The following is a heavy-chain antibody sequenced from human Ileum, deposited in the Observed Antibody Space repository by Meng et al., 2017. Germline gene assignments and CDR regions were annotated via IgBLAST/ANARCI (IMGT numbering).Heavy chain of an antibody. CDR3: ARGREQQLVRGFGY. J-gene: IGHJ4*02. CDR2: INHSGNT. CDR1: GGSFSGYY. V-gene: IGHV4-34*01. Sequence: VQLQEWGAGLLKPSETLSLTCAVYGGSFSGYYCSWLRQPPGKGLEWIGEINHSGNTNYNPPLKSRVTLSLDTSKNHFSLNLTSVTAADTAVYYCARGREQQLVRGFGYWGQGTLVTVSS. D-gene: IGHD6-6*01.